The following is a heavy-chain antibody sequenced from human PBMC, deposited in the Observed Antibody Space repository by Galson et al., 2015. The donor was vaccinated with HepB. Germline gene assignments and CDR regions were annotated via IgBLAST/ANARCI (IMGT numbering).Heavy chain of an antibody. J-gene: IGHJ4*02. D-gene: IGHD6-13*01. V-gene: IGHV4-39*01. Sequence: SETLSLTCTVSGGSISSSSYYWGWIRQPPGKGLEWIGSIYYSGSTYYNPSLKSRVTISVDTSKNQFSLKLSSVTAADTAVYYCAAPRRYSSSWRPDYWGQGTLVTVSS. CDR1: GGSISSSSYY. CDR2: IYYSGST. CDR3: AAPRRYSSSWRPDY.